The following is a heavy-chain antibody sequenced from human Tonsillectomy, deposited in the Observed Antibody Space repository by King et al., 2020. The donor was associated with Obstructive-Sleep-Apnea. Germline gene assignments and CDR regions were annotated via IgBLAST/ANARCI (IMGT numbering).Heavy chain of an antibody. V-gene: IGHV4-61*01. D-gene: IGHD3-22*01. Sequence: QLQESGPGLVKPSETLSLTCTVSGGSVSSGSYYWSWIRQPPGKGLEWIGYIFSSGSTNYRPSLKSRGTISVDTSKNHFSLRLSSVTAADTAVYYCARGLEYYDTSGPRVDPWGQGTLVTVSS. CDR2: IFSSGST. CDR1: GGSVSSGSYY. J-gene: IGHJ5*02. CDR3: ARGLEYYDTSGPRVDP.